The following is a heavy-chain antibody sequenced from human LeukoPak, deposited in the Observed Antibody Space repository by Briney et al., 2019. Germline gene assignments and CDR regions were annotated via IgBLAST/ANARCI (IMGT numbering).Heavy chain of an antibody. D-gene: IGHD1-26*01. CDR2: IYTSGST. V-gene: IGHV4-61*02. J-gene: IGHJ4*02. CDR1: GGSISSGSYY. CDR3: ARDTSGSYYPSYFDY. Sequence: SETLSLTCTVSGGSISSGSYYWSWIRQPAGKGLEWIGRIYTSGSTNYNPSLKSRVTISVDTSKNQFSLKLSSVTAADTAVYYCARDTSGSYYPSYFDYWGQGTLVTVSS.